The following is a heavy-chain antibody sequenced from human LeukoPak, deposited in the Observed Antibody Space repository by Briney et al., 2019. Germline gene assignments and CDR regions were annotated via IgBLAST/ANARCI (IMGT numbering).Heavy chain of an antibody. CDR2: IYYSGST. CDR3: ARFRGFGMLSGYCYMDV. CDR1: GGSISSSSYY. Sequence: PSETLSLTCTVSGGSISSSSYYWGWIRQPPGKGLEWIGSIYYSGSTYYNPSLKSQVTISVDTSKNQFSLKLSSVTAADTAVYYCARFRGFGMLSGYCYMDVWGKGTTVTVSS. D-gene: IGHD3-10*01. V-gene: IGHV4-39*01. J-gene: IGHJ6*03.